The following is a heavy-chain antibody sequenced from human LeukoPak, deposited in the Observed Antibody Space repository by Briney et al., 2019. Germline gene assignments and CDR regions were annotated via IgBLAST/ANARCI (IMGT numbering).Heavy chain of an antibody. Sequence: GGSLRLSCVASGLTISGQWMHWVRQAPGQGLEWVANIKHDGSEEYYVDSVKGRFTISRDDGRNSVSLQMNSVRAEDTAVYYCGYTNNFYHWGQGTLVVVSS. V-gene: IGHV3-7*01. J-gene: IGHJ4*02. D-gene: IGHD3-16*02. CDR2: IKHDGSEE. CDR1: GLTISGQW. CDR3: GYTNNFYH.